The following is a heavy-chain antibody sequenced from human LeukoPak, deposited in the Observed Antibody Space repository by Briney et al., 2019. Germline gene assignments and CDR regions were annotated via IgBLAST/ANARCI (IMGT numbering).Heavy chain of an antibody. D-gene: IGHD2-21*01. V-gene: IGHV3-48*01. J-gene: IGHJ3*02. CDR1: GFTFSSYS. CDR2: ISSISYSI. Sequence: GGSLRLSCAAPGFTFSSYSMNWVRQAPGKGLEWVSYISSISYSIYYADSVKGRFTISRDNAKNSLYLQMNSLRAEDTAVYYCARDLFLHAFDIWGQGTMVTVSS. CDR3: ARDLFLHAFDI.